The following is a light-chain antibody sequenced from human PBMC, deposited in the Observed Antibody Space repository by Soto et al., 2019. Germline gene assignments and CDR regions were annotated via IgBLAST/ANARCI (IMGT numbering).Light chain of an antibody. V-gene: IGLV2-14*01. Sequence: QSALTQPASVSGSPGQSITISCTGTSSDVGGYNYVSWYQQHPGKAPKLMIYDVSNRPSGVSNRFSGSKSGNTASLTISGLPDEDEADYYCSSYTSSSLYVFGTGTKLTVL. J-gene: IGLJ1*01. CDR2: DVS. CDR1: SSDVGGYNY. CDR3: SSYTSSSLYV.